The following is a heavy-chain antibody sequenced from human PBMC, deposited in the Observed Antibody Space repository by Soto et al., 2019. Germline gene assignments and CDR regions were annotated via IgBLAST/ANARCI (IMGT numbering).Heavy chain of an antibody. CDR2: ISAYNGNT. CDR1: GDGFACCG. CDR3: ARDDDILTGYQYSNWFDP. V-gene: IGHV1-18*01. Sequence: GTSVKVSCEACGDGFACCGRRWVRQAPGQGLEWMGWISAYNGNTNYAQKLQGRVTMTTDTSTSTAYMELRSLRSDDTAVCYCARDDDILTGYQYSNWFDPWGQGTLVTVSS. J-gene: IGHJ5*02. D-gene: IGHD3-9*01.